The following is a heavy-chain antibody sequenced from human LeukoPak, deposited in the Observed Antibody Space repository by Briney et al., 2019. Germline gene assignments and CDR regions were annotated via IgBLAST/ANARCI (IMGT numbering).Heavy chain of an antibody. Sequence: GGSLRLSCAASGFTFSNYSMNWVRQAPGKGLEWVSSISSSSYIYYADSVKGRFTISRDNAKNSLYLQMNSLRAEDTAVYYCARDVTDAFDIWGQGTMVTVSS. CDR1: GFTFSNYS. CDR3: ARDVTDAFDI. J-gene: IGHJ3*02. V-gene: IGHV3-21*01. CDR2: ISSSSYI.